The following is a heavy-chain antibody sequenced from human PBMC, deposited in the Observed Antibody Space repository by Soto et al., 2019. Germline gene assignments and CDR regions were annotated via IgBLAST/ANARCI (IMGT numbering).Heavy chain of an antibody. V-gene: IGHV4-39*01. J-gene: IGHJ4*02. CDR3: AGSGYSFSWYGGKFDY. CDR2: FYYGGGT. CDR1: YDSVSNRNYY. D-gene: IGHD6-13*01. Sequence: SETLSLTCNVSYDSVSNRNYYWGSIRQPPEKGPEWIGSFYYGGGTYYNPSLKSRVTIYVDTSKNQFSLQLSSVTAADTAVYYCAGSGYSFSWYGGKFDYWGQGTLVTVSS.